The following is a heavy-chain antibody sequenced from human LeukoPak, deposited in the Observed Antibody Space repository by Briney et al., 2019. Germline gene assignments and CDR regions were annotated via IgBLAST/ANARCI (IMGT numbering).Heavy chain of an antibody. J-gene: IGHJ4*02. CDR2: ISYDGSNK. CDR1: GFTFSSYA. V-gene: IGHV3-30-3*01. CDR3: ARKAMSFSEWLLYFDY. Sequence: GGSLRLSCAAPGFTFSSYAMHWVRQAPGKGLEWVAVISYDGSNKYYADSVKGRFTISRDNSKNTLYLQMNSLRAEDTAVYYCARKAMSFSEWLLYFDYWGQGTLVTVSS. D-gene: IGHD5-12*01.